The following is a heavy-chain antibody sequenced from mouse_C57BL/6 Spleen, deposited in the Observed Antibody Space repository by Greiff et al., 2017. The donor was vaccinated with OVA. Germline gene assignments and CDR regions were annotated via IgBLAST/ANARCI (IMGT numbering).Heavy chain of an antibody. Sequence: VQLQQPGAELVKPGASVKLSCKASGYTFTSYWMHWVKQRPGQGLEWIGMIHPNSGSTNYNEKFKSKATLTVDKSSSTAYMQLSSLTSEDSAVYYCAPLSDSSGWGYWGQGTTLTVSS. CDR3: APLSDSSGWGY. CDR2: IHPNSGST. V-gene: IGHV1-64*01. D-gene: IGHD3-2*02. CDR1: GYTFTSYW. J-gene: IGHJ2*01.